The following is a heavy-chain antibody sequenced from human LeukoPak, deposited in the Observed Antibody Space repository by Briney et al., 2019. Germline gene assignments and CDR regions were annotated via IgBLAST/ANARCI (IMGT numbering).Heavy chain of an antibody. D-gene: IGHD4-23*01. V-gene: IGHV3-30*04. J-gene: IGHJ4*02. Sequence: GGSLRLSCAASGLTFSSYAMHWVRQAPGKGLEWVAVISYDGSNKYYADSVKGRFTISRDNSKNTLYLQMNSLRAEDTAAYYCARDSATVEYYFDYWGQGTLVTVSS. CDR1: GLTFSSYA. CDR3: ARDSATVEYYFDY. CDR2: ISYDGSNK.